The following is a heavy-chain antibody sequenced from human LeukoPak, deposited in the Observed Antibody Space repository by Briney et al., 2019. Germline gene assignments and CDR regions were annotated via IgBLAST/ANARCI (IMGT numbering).Heavy chain of an antibody. CDR3: ARHLTRYSSGWGYSFDY. D-gene: IGHD6-19*01. V-gene: IGHV5-51*01. Sequence: GESLKISCKGSGYSFTSYWIGWVRQMPGKGLEWMGIIYPGDSDTRYSPSFQGQVTISADKSISTAYLQWSSLKASDTAMYYCARHLTRYSSGWGYSFDYWGQGTLVTVSS. CDR2: IYPGDSDT. J-gene: IGHJ4*02. CDR1: GYSFTSYW.